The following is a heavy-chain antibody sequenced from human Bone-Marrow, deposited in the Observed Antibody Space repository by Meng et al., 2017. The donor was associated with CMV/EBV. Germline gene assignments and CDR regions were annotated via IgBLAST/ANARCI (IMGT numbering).Heavy chain of an antibody. D-gene: IGHD2-2*01. CDR3: ARFGLYCSSTSCYDENWFDP. J-gene: IGHJ5*02. Sequence: ASVKVSCKASGYTFTSYYMHWVRQAPGQGLEWMGWINPNSGGTNYAQKFQGRVTMTRDTSISTAYMELSSLRSEDTAVYYCARFGLYCSSTSCYDENWFDPWGQGTLVTVSS. V-gene: IGHV1-2*02. CDR2: INPNSGGT. CDR1: GYTFTSYY.